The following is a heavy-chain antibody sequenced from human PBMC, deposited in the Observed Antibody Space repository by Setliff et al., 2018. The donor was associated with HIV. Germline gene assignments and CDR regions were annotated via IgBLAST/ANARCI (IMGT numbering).Heavy chain of an antibody. D-gene: IGHD2-21*02. CDR1: GYTSTSYA. V-gene: IGHV7-4-1*02. CDR3: ARDEVPLVTAAPFDY. CDR2: INTNTGNP. J-gene: IGHJ4*02. Sequence: GASVKVSCKASGYTSTSYAMNWVRQAPGQGLEWMGWINTNTGNPTYAQGFTGRFVFSLDTSVSTAYLQISSLKAEDTAVYYCARDEVPLVTAAPFDYWGQGTLVTVSS.